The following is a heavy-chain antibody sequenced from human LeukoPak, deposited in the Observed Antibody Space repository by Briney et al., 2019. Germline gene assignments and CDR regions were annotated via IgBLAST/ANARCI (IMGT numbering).Heavy chain of an antibody. CDR1: GFTFKLYW. CDR3: VRGGPSTWS. V-gene: IGHV3-74*01. Sequence: GGSLRLSCAASGFTFKLYWMHWVRHVPGKRPVWVSRINDDGSDTIYADSVRGRFTISRDDAKNTVYLQMNNLRAEDTAVYYCVRGGPSTWSWGQGTLVTVSS. CDR2: INDDGSDT. D-gene: IGHD2-15*01. J-gene: IGHJ5*02.